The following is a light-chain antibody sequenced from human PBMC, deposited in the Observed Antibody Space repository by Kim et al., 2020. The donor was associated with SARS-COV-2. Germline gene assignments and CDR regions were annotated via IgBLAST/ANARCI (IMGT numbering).Light chain of an antibody. CDR2: DAS. V-gene: IGKV1-27*01. CDR1: QGISNY. J-gene: IGKJ1*01. Sequence: ASVGDRDTITCWARQGISNYLAWYQQKPGKVPKLLIYDASALRSGVPSRFSGSGSGTDFTLIITSLQPEDVAVYYCQQCKGAPWTFGHGTKVDIK. CDR3: QQCKGAPWT.